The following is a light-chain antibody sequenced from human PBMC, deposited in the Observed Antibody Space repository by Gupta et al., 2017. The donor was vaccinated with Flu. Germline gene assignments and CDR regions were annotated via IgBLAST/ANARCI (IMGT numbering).Light chain of an antibody. CDR3: QQYNSFYT. CDR2: KAS. V-gene: IGKV1-5*03. J-gene: IGKJ2*01. CDR1: QSISSS. Sequence: VGDRVTITCRASQSISSSLAWYQQKPGKAPNLLIYKASSLESGVPSRFSGSGSGTEFTLTISSLQPDDFATYYCQQYNSFYTFGQGTKLEIK.